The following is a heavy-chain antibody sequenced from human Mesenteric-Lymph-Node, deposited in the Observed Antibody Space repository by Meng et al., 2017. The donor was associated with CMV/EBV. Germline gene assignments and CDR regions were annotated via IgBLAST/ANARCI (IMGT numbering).Heavy chain of an antibody. CDR2: IRSDGSHK. D-gene: IGHD4-17*01. CDR1: GFTFSSYW. CDR3: AKGAGHDYADFVNCFDP. Sequence: GESLKISCAASGFTFSSYWMHWVRQAPGKGLEWVTFIRSDGSHKFYADYVKGRFTISRDNSKNTLSLQMSSLRTEDTAVYYCAKGAGHDYADFVNCFDPWGQGTLVTVSS. J-gene: IGHJ5*02. V-gene: IGHV3-30*02.